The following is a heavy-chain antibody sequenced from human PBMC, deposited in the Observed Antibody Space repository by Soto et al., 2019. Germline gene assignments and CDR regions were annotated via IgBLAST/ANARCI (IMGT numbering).Heavy chain of an antibody. Sequence: SLRLSCAASGFTLSSYAMSWVRQAPGKGLEWVSTFSGTGGYTYYADFVKGRFTISRDDSKNTLFLHMNSLRAADTAVYYCARGQRALITYGPFDPWGQGTLVTVSS. CDR2: FSGTGGYT. V-gene: IGHV3-23*01. CDR3: ARGQRALITYGPFDP. CDR1: GFTLSSYA. D-gene: IGHD4-17*01. J-gene: IGHJ5*02.